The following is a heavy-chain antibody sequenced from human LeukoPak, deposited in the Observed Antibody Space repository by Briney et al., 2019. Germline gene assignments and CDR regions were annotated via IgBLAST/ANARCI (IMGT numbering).Heavy chain of an antibody. J-gene: IGHJ6*02. CDR2: ISSGSSTI. CDR3: ARVAHFDRGMDV. Sequence: GGSLRLSCAAFGFTFSSYSMKWVRQAPGKGLDWLSYISSGSSTIYYADSVKGRFTISRDNTKKTLYLEMNSLRAEDTAVYFCARVAHFDRGMDVWGQGTTVTVSS. D-gene: IGHD3-9*01. CDR1: GFTFSSYS. V-gene: IGHV3-48*04.